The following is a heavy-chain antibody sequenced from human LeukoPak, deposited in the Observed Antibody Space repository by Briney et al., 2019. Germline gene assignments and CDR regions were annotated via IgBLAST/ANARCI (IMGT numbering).Heavy chain of an antibody. CDR3: ARGLLTRSGWFDP. D-gene: IGHD1-1*01. Sequence: GASVKVSCTASGYTFTGYYMHWVRQAPGQGLEWMGWINPNSGGTNYAQKFQGWVTMTRDTSISTAYMELSRLRSDDTAVYYCARGLLTRSGWFDPWGQGTLVTVSS. J-gene: IGHJ5*02. CDR1: GYTFTGYY. CDR2: INPNSGGT. V-gene: IGHV1-2*04.